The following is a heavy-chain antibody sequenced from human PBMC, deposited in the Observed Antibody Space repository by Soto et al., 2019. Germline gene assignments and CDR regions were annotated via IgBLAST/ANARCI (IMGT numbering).Heavy chain of an antibody. Sequence: GGSLRLSCAASGFTFSSYSMNWVRQAPGKGLEWVSSISSSSSYIYYADSVKGRFTISRDNAKNSLYLQMNSLRAEDTAVYYCARGPPGRGGGVYYYYGMDVWGQGTTVTVSS. CDR3: ARGPPGRGGGVYYYYGMDV. V-gene: IGHV3-21*01. CDR1: GFTFSSYS. J-gene: IGHJ6*02. CDR2: ISSSSSYI. D-gene: IGHD1-26*01.